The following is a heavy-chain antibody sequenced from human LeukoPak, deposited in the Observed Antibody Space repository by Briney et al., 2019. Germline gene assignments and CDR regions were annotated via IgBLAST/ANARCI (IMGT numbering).Heavy chain of an antibody. Sequence: ESLKISCKGSGYSFTSYWIGWVRQMPGKGLEWMGIMYPGDSDTRYSPSFQGQVTISVDKSISTAYLQWSSLKASDTAMYYCASWARSYYFDYWGQGTLVTVSS. CDR3: ASWARSYYFDY. V-gene: IGHV5-51*01. CDR1: GYSFTSYW. CDR2: MYPGDSDT. J-gene: IGHJ4*02. D-gene: IGHD3-16*01.